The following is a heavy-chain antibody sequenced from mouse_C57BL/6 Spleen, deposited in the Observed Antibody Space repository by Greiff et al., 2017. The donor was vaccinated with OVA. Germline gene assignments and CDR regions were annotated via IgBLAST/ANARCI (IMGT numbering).Heavy chain of an antibody. V-gene: IGHV5-9*01. CDR3: ARQGYSNPYFDY. CDR1: GFTFSSYT. CDR2: ISGGGGNT. J-gene: IGHJ2*01. Sequence: EVKLQESGGGLVKPGGSLKLSCAASGFTFSSYTMSWVRQTPEKRLEWVATISGGGGNTYYPDSVKGRFTISRDNAKNTLYLQMSSLRSEDTALYYCARQGYSNPYFDYWGQGTTLTVSS. D-gene: IGHD2-5*01.